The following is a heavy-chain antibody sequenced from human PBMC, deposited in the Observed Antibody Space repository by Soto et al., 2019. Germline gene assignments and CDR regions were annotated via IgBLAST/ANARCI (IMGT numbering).Heavy chain of an antibody. CDR3: ARLSPICSSTSCYSLDY. CDR1: GYSFTSYW. Sequence: GESVKISFKGSGYSFTSYWISWVRQMPGKGLEWMGRIDPSDSYTNYSPSFQGHVTISADKSISTAYLQWSSLKASDTAMYYCARLSPICSSTSCYSLDYWGQGTLVTVSS. D-gene: IGHD2-2*02. CDR2: IDPSDSYT. V-gene: IGHV5-10-1*01. J-gene: IGHJ4*02.